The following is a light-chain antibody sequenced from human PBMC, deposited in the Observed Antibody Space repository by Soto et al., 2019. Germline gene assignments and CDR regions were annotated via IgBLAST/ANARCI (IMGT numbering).Light chain of an antibody. V-gene: IGKV3D-15*01. CDR3: QQYNDWPVT. Sequence: EIVLTQSPATLSLSPGERATLSCRASQSVSSYLAWYQQKPGQTPRLLIYGASTRPTGIPARFSGSGSGTEFTLTISSLQSEDFAVYYCQQYNDWPVTFGGGTNVDIK. CDR2: GAS. J-gene: IGKJ4*01. CDR1: QSVSSY.